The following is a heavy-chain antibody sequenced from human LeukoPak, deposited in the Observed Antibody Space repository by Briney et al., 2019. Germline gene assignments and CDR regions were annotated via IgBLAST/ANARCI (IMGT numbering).Heavy chain of an antibody. J-gene: IGHJ6*02. Sequence: GASVKVSCKASGYTFTDYYMHWVRQAPGQGLEWMGIINPSGGSTSYAQKFQGRVTMTRDTSTSTVYMELSSLRSEDTAVYYCARDSCSSTSCLFIASHYYYYYGMDVWGQGTTVTVSS. V-gene: IGHV1-46*01. D-gene: IGHD2-2*01. CDR2: INPSGGST. CDR1: GYTFTDYY. CDR3: ARDSCSSTSCLFIASHYYYYYGMDV.